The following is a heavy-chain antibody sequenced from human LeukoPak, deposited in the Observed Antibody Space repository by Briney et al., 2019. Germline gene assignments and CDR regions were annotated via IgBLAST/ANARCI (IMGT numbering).Heavy chain of an antibody. J-gene: IGHJ4*02. CDR2: IYYSGST. D-gene: IGHD4-11*01. V-gene: IGHV4-59*01. CDR3: ARGPGYSNYVFYFDY. CDR1: GGSISSYY. Sequence: SETLSLTCTVSGGSISSYYWSWVRQPPGKGLEWIGYIYYSGSTDYNPSIKSRVTISVDTSKNQFSLKLSSVTAADTAVYYCARGPGYSNYVFYFDYWGQRTLVTVSS.